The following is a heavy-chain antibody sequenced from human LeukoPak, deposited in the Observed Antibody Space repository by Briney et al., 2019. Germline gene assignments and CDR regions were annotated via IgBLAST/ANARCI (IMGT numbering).Heavy chain of an antibody. CDR2: ISGSGNTI. V-gene: IGHV3-11*01. CDR1: GFTFSDYY. Sequence: GGSLRLSCAASGFTFSDYYMSWIRQAPGKGLEWISSISGSGNTIYYADSAMGRFTISRDNAKNSLYLLMNSLTAEDTAVYFCARDRSGGTYYYDSSGYSFWGQGTLVTVSS. CDR3: ARDRSGGTYYYDSSGYSF. J-gene: IGHJ4*02. D-gene: IGHD3-22*01.